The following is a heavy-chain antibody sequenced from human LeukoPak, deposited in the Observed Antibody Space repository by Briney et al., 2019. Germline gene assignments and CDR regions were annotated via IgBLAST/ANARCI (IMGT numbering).Heavy chain of an antibody. J-gene: IGHJ4*02. V-gene: IGHV3-33*01. D-gene: IGHD3-9*01. CDR1: GFTFSNYG. CDR3: ARDLNTGYMDS. Sequence: PGGSLRLSCAASGFTFSNYGIHWVRQAPGKGLEWVAVIYSDGSNKYFVDSVKGRFTISRDDSRNTVFLQMNSLRVEDTAVFYCARDLNTGYMDSWGQGTLVTVSS. CDR2: IYSDGSNK.